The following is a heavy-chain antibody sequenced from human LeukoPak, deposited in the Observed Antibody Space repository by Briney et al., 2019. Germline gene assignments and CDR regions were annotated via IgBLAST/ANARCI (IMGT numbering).Heavy chain of an antibody. Sequence: PGGSLRLSCAASGFTFSSYAMSWVRQAPGKGLEWVSAISGSGGSTYYADSVKGRFTISRDNSKNTLYLQMNSLRAEDTAVYYRAKDSSSWYYFDYWGQGTLVTVSS. J-gene: IGHJ4*02. CDR2: ISGSGGST. CDR1: GFTFSSYA. V-gene: IGHV3-23*01. CDR3: AKDSSSWYYFDY. D-gene: IGHD6-13*01.